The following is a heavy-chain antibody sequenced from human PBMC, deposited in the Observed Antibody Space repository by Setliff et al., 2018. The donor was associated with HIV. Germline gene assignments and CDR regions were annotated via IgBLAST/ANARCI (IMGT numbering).Heavy chain of an antibody. Sequence: ASVKVSCAASGFTFSGYAMSWVRQAPGKGLEWVSAISGSGGTTYYADSVKGRFTISRDNSKSTLYLQMNSLRAEDTAVYYCAKRVVTTAVRYFDLWGRGTLVTVSS. D-gene: IGHD2-21*02. J-gene: IGHJ2*01. CDR1: GFTFSGYA. V-gene: IGHV3-23*01. CDR3: AKRVVTTAVRYFDL. CDR2: ISGSGGTT.